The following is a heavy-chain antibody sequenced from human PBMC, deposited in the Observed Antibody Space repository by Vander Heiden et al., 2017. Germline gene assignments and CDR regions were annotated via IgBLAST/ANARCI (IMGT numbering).Heavy chain of an antibody. CDR1: GFTFDGYV. CDR3: AKDMRGNSYYGMDV. Sequence: EVQLVESGGGLVQPGRSLRLPWAASGFTFDGYVMHWGRQAPGKGLEWVSGITWNSGSIAYADSVKGRFTISRDNAKNSLYLQMNSLRVEDTAVYYCAKDMRGNSYYGMDVWGQGTTVTVSS. J-gene: IGHJ6*02. CDR2: ITWNSGSI. D-gene: IGHD1-1*01. V-gene: IGHV3-9*01.